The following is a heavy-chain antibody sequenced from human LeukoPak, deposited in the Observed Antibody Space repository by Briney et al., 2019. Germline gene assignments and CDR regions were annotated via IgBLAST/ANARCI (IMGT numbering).Heavy chain of an antibody. CDR3: ARSLGSGWIHLVEY. CDR2: VSYDGGAK. Sequence: GRSLRLSCAASGFTFNTYALHWVRQAPGKGLEWVAVVSYDGGAKYYADSVKGRFTISRDNSKNTVDLQMYRLRAEDSAVYYCARSLGSGWIHLVEYWGQGTLVTVS. V-gene: IGHV3-30*03. D-gene: IGHD6-19*01. J-gene: IGHJ4*02. CDR1: GFTFNTYA.